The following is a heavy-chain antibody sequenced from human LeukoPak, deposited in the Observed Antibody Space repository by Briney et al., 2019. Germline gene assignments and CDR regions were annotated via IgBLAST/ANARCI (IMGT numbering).Heavy chain of an antibody. Sequence: ASVKVSCKASGYTFTSYGISWVRQAPGQGLEWMGWISAYNGNTNYAQKLQGRVTMTTDTSTSTAYTELRSLRSDDTAVYYCARSVVVAATGWFDPWGQGTLVTVSS. CDR1: GYTFTSYG. CDR3: ARSVVVAATGWFDP. J-gene: IGHJ5*02. D-gene: IGHD2-15*01. CDR2: ISAYNGNT. V-gene: IGHV1-18*01.